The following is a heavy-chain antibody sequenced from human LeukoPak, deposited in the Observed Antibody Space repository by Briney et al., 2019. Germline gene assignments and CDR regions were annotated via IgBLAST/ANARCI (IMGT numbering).Heavy chain of an antibody. V-gene: IGHV1-2*02. J-gene: IGHJ4*02. CDR1: GYTFTGYY. Sequence: ASVKVSCKASGYTFTGYYMHWVRQAPGQGLEWMGWINPNSGGTNYAQKFQGRVTMTRDTSISTAYMELSRLRSDDTAVYYCARGSYSASLCPFDYWGQGTLVTVSS. CDR3: ARGSYSASLCPFDY. D-gene: IGHD1-26*01. CDR2: INPNSGGT.